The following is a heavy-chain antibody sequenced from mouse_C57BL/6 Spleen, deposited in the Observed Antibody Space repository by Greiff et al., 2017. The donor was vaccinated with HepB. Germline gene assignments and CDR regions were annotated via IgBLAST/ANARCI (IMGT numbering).Heavy chain of an antibody. CDR2: IYPGNSDT. D-gene: IGHD1-1*01. Sequence: EVQLQESGTVLARPGASVKMSCKTSGYTFTSYWMHWVKQRPGQGLEWIGAIYPGNSDTSYNQKFKGKAKLTAVTSASTAYMQLSSLTSEDSAVYFCARRLYYYGSSRGAMDYWGQGTSVTVSS. J-gene: IGHJ4*01. CDR3: ARRLYYYGSSRGAMDY. CDR1: GYTFTSYW. V-gene: IGHV1-5*01.